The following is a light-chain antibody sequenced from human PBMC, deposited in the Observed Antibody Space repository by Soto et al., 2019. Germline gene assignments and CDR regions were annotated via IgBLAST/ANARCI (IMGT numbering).Light chain of an antibody. Sequence: QSVLTQPPSVSAAPGQKVTISCSGSSSNIANNYVSWYQQFPGTAPKLLIYDNDKRPSGIPDRFSGYKSGTSATLGITGLQTGDEADYYCGTWDSSLISGVFGGGTQLTV. CDR2: DND. J-gene: IGLJ7*01. CDR1: SSNIANNY. V-gene: IGLV1-51*01. CDR3: GTWDSSLISGV.